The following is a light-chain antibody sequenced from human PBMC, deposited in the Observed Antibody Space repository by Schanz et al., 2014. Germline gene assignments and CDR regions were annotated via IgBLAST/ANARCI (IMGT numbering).Light chain of an antibody. CDR3: QQFKDS. CDR2: DAT. Sequence: DIQMTQSPSSVSASVGDRVTITCRASQSITSWLAWYQQKPGKAPKLLIYDATNLETGVPSRFSGSGSGTEFTLTISNLQPDDFAIYYCQQFKDSFGQGTRLEIK. V-gene: IGKV1-5*01. J-gene: IGKJ2*03. CDR1: QSITSW.